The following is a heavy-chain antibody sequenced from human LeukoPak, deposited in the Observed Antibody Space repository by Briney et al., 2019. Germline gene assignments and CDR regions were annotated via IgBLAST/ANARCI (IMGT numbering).Heavy chain of an antibody. D-gene: IGHD3-22*01. CDR3: AGGGSYYYDSSGYPLDY. CDR1: GYTFTSYG. V-gene: IGHV1-18*01. Sequence: ASVKVSCKASGYTFTSYGISWVRQAPGQGLEWMGWISAYNGNTNYAQKLQGRVTMTTDTSASTAYMELRSLRSDDTAVYYCAGGGSYYYDSSGYPLDYWGQGTLVTVSS. CDR2: ISAYNGNT. J-gene: IGHJ4*02.